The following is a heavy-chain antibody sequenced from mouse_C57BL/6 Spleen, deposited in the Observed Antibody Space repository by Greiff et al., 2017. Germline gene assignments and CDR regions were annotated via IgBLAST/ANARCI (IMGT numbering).Heavy chain of an antibody. CDR3: TPLYYGSSTFAY. J-gene: IGHJ3*01. D-gene: IGHD1-1*01. V-gene: IGHV14-1*01. CDR1: GFNIKDYY. Sequence: VQLQQSGAELVRPGASVKLSCTASGFNIKDYYMHWVKQRPEQGLEWIGRIDPEDGDTEYAPKFQGKASMTADTSSNTAYLQLSSLTSEDTAVDYCTPLYYGSSTFAYWGQGTLVTVSA. CDR2: IDPEDGDT.